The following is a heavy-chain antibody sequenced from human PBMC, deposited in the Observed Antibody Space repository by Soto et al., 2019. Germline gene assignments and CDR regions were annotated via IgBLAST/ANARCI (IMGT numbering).Heavy chain of an antibody. V-gene: IGHV1-69*06. J-gene: IGHJ4*02. CDR2: IIPIFGTT. CDR3: ARVRVYNYYNYYFDY. CDR1: GGTFSNYV. Sequence: SVKVSCKASGGTFSNYVISWVRQAPGQGLEWMGGIIPIFGTTNYAQKFQGRVTITADTSATTAYMELSSLRSEDTAVYYCARVRVYNYYNYYFDYWGRGSLVTVSS. D-gene: IGHD3-10*01.